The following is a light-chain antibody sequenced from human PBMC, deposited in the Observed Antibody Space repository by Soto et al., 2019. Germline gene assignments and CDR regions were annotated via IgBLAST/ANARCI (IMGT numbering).Light chain of an antibody. CDR1: QSVSSN. CDR3: HQYNDWPRT. V-gene: IGKV3-15*01. Sequence: EIVMTQSPATLSVSPGERATLSCGASQSVSSNVAWYQQRPGQAPRLLIYGASTRATGIPARFSGSGSGTEFTLTISSLQSEDFVLYYCHQYNDWPRTFGQGTKVDIK. J-gene: IGKJ1*01. CDR2: GAS.